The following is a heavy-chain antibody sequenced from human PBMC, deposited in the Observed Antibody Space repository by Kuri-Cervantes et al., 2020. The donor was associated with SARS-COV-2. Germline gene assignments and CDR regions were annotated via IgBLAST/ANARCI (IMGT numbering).Heavy chain of an antibody. Sequence: GESLKISCEVSGFLFSASAIHWVRQASGKGLEWVSSISSSSSYIYYADSVKGRFTISRDNAKNSLYLQMNSLRAEDTAVYYCARVEWLLPDYWGQGTLVTVSS. CDR2: ISSSSSYI. CDR1: GFLFSASA. CDR3: ARVEWLLPDY. D-gene: IGHD3-22*01. J-gene: IGHJ4*02. V-gene: IGHV3-21*01.